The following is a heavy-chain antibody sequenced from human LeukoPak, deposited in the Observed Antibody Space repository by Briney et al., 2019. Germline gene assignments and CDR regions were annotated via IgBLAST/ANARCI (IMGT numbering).Heavy chain of an antibody. D-gene: IGHD5-12*01. CDR2: IIPILGIA. J-gene: IGHJ4*02. CDR1: GGTFSSYA. V-gene: IGHV1-69*04. CDR3: ARVNGYTDY. Sequence: ASVKVSCKAAGGTFSSYAISWVRHAPGQGLEWMGRIIPILGIANYAQKFQGRVTITADKSTSTAYRELSSLRSEYTAVYYCARVNGYTDYWGQGTLVTVSS.